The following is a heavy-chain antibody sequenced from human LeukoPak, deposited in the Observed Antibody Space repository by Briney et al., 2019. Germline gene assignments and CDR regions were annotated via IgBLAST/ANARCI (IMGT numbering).Heavy chain of an antibody. J-gene: IGHJ4*02. Sequence: PGGSLRLSCEASGFTFSTYSMNWVRQAPGKGLEWVSSISSRIDYTYYADSVQGRFTISRDNAKNSLYLQMNSLRVGDTAVYYCARENGDRWYFDYWGQGTLVTVSS. V-gene: IGHV3-21*01. CDR2: ISSRIDYT. CDR3: ARENGDRWYFDY. CDR1: GFTFSTYS. D-gene: IGHD4-23*01.